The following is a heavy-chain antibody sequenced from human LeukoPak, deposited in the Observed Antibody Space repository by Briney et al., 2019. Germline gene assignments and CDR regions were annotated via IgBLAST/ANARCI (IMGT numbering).Heavy chain of an antibody. CDR1: GYSFTSYW. Sequence: GESLKISCKGSGYSFTSYWIGWVRQMPGKGLEWMGIIYPGDSDTRYSPSFQGQVTISADKSISTAYLQWSSLKASDTAMYYCARRLGYCSGGSCSRFLNWFDRWGQGTLVTVSS. CDR2: IYPGDSDT. CDR3: ARRLGYCSGGSCSRFLNWFDR. J-gene: IGHJ5*02. V-gene: IGHV5-51*01. D-gene: IGHD2-15*01.